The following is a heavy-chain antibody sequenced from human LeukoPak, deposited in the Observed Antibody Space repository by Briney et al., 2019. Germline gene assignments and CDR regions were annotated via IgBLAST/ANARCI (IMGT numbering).Heavy chain of an antibody. J-gene: IGHJ4*02. CDR2: ISAYNGNT. CDR1: GYTFTSYG. CDR3: ARGEITIFGVVIPPLFDY. D-gene: IGHD3-3*01. V-gene: IGHV1-18*01. Sequence: GASVKVSCKASGYTFTSYGISWVRQAPGQGLEWMGWISAYNGNTNYAQKLQGRVTMTTDTSTSTAYMELRSLRSDDTAVYYYARGEITIFGVVIPPLFDYWGQGTLVTVSS.